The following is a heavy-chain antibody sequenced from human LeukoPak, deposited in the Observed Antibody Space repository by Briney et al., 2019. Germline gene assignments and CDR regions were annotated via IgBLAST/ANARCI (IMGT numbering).Heavy chain of an antibody. J-gene: IGHJ4*02. V-gene: IGHV3-23*01. Sequence: WGSLRLSCAASGFTFSSYAMSWVRQAPGKGLEWVSAISGSGGSTYYADSVKGRFTISRDNSKNTLYLQMNSLRAEDTAVYYCANTQRYSSRPYDYWGQGTLVTVSS. CDR1: GFTFSSYA. D-gene: IGHD6-19*01. CDR2: ISGSGGST. CDR3: ANTQRYSSRPYDY.